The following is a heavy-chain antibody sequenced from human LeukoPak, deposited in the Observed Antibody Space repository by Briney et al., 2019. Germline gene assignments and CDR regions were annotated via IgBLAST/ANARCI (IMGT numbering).Heavy chain of an antibody. V-gene: IGHV4-39*07. CDR3: ARAGGTAQKYDY. J-gene: IGHJ4*02. Sequence: PSETLSLTCTVSSGSISTSNYYWGWVRQPPGKALEWIGNIFYSGSTYYNPTLKSRVTISVDTSKNQFSLKLSSVTAADTAVYYCARAGGTAQKYDYWGQGTLVTVSS. CDR1: SGSISTSNYY. D-gene: IGHD1/OR15-1a*01. CDR2: IFYSGST.